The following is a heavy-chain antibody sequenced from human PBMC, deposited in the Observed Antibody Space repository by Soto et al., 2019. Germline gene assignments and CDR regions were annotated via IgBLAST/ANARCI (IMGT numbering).Heavy chain of an antibody. CDR3: ARKGKSGYFNWFDP. CDR2: IFPSDSDT. V-gene: IGHV5-51*01. J-gene: IGHJ5*02. D-gene: IGHD3-22*01. Sequence: GESLKISCRTSGYRFTSYWIAWVRQMPGKGLEWMGIIFPSDSDTRYSPSFQGQVTISADRSTSTVFLQWASLKASDTAVYFCARKGKSGYFNWFDPWGQGTLVTVSS. CDR1: GYRFTSYW.